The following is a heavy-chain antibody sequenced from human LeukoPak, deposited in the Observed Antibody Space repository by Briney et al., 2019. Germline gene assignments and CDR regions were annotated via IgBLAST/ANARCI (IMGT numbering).Heavy chain of an antibody. CDR1: GFTFDDYG. CDR2: SNWNGGST. J-gene: IGHJ4*02. CDR3: ARDKHIVVVTETTMYDY. D-gene: IGHD2-21*02. Sequence: WGSLRLSCAASGFTFDDYGMSWVRQAPGKGLEGVSGSNWNGGSTGYADSVKGRFTISRDNAKNSLYLQMNSLRAADTALYYCARDKHIVVVTETTMYDYWGQGTLVTVSS. V-gene: IGHV3-20*04.